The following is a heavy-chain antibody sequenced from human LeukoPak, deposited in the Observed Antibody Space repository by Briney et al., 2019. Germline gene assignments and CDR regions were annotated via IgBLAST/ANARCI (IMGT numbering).Heavy chain of an antibody. V-gene: IGHV1-18*01. J-gene: IGHJ4*02. Sequence: ASVTVSFKATGCICTSYGCSWVRQPPGKGLEWMGWISAYNGNTNYAQKLQGRVTMTTDPSTCTAYVELRSLRSDDTAVYYCARARYPMREIEFDYWGQGTLVTVSS. CDR1: GCICTSYG. CDR2: ISAYNGNT. CDR3: ARARYPMREIEFDY. D-gene: IGHD1-1*01.